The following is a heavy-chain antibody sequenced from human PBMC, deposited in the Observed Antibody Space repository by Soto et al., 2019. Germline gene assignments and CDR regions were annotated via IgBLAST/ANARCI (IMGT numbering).Heavy chain of an antibody. V-gene: IGHV3-30*04. J-gene: IGHJ6*02. CDR1: GFTSSNYF. CDR2: ISYDGSNN. CDR3: ARGDRYYGMDV. Sequence: QVQLVESGGGVVQPGRSLRLSCVASGFTSSNYFMHWVRQAPGKGLEWVALISYDGSNNHYTDSVKGRCTISRDNSKNTLYLQMNSLRGEDTAVYFCARGDRYYGMDVWGQGTTVTVSS.